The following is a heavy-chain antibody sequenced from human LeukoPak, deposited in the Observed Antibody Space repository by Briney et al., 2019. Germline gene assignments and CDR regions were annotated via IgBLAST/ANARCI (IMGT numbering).Heavy chain of an antibody. CDR2: INSNGSST. V-gene: IGHV3-74*01. J-gene: IGHJ4*02. CDR3: ARRVVPAANGYYFDY. D-gene: IGHD2-2*01. Sequence: PGGSLRLSCAASGFTFSSYWMHWVRQAPGKGLVWVSRINSNGSSTSYADSVKGRFTISRVNAKNTLYLQMNSLRAEDTAVYYCARRVVPAANGYYFDYWGQGTLVTVSS. CDR1: GFTFSSYW.